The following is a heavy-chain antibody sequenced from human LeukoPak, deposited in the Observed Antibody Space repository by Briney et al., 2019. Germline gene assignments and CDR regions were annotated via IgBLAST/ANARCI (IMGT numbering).Heavy chain of an antibody. CDR1: GFTFSSYS. CDR3: ARSVAGTLMDY. V-gene: IGHV3-48*01. Sequence: GSLRLSCAASGFTFSSYSMNWVRQAPGKGLEWVSYISSSSSTIYYADSVKGRFTISRDNAKNSLYLQMNSLRAEDTAVYYCARSVAGTLMDYWGQGTLVTDSS. J-gene: IGHJ4*02. CDR2: ISSSSSTI. D-gene: IGHD6-19*01.